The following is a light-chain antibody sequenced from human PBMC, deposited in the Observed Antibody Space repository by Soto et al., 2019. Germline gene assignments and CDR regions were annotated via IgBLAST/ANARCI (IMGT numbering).Light chain of an antibody. CDR3: QQYDTYWT. J-gene: IGKJ1*01. V-gene: IGKV1-5*03. CDR1: QPISRW. CDR2: KAS. Sequence: DIAMTQSPSTLSGAVGDRLTITCRASQPISRWLAWYQPKPGNAPTLLIYKASTFKSPVPSRFSGIGSGTESPLTISSLKPDDFATYDCQQYDTYWTFGQGTKVDI.